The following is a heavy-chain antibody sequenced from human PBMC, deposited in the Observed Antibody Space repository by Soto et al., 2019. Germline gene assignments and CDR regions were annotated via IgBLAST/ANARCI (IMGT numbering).Heavy chain of an antibody. Sequence: NPSETLSLTCAVSGGSLSGYFWNWIRQSPEKGLEWIGEISHRGTTTYNPSLKSRVTISIDTSKNQFSLRLTSVTVADTAVYYCARQGWDSSYYGDDFWGQGTLVTVSS. CDR2: ISHRGTT. V-gene: IGHV4-34*01. CDR3: ARQGWDSSYYGDDF. CDR1: GGSLSGYF. J-gene: IGHJ4*02. D-gene: IGHD3-22*01.